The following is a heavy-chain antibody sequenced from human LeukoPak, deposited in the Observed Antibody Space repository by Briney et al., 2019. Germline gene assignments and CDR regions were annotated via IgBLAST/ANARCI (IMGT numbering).Heavy chain of an antibody. CDR2: IRYDGSNR. D-gene: IGHD6-6*01. J-gene: IGHJ1*01. CDR1: GFTFSNYG. CDR3: VKRDIQYTSSSGGTFQH. V-gene: IGHV3-30*02. Sequence: GGSLRLSCAASGFTFSNYGMHWVRQAPGKGLEWVTFIRYDGSNRYYADSVKGRFTVSRDNSKNTLYLQMNSLRPEDTAVYNCVKRDIQYTSSSGGTFQHWGQGTLVTVSS.